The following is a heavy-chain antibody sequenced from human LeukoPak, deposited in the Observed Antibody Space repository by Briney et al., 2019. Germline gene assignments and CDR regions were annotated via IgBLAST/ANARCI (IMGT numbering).Heavy chain of an antibody. Sequence: PGRSLRLPCAASGFTFDDYAMHWVRQAPGKGLEWVSGISWNSGSIGYADSVKGRFTISRDNAKNSLYLQMNSLRAEDTALYYCAKGPTYYDILTGPEFFDYWGQGTLVTVSS. J-gene: IGHJ4*02. CDR3: AKGPTYYDILTGPEFFDY. CDR1: GFTFDDYA. CDR2: ISWNSGSI. V-gene: IGHV3-9*01. D-gene: IGHD3-9*01.